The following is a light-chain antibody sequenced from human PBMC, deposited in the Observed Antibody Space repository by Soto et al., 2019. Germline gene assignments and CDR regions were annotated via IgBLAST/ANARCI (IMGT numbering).Light chain of an antibody. CDR2: DAS. Sequence: AIQLTQSPSSLSASVGDRVTITCRASQGISSALAWYQQKPGKAPKLLIYDASSLESGDPSRFSGSGSGTDFTITISSLQPEDFATYYCHQFNSYPLTFGPGTKVDIK. CDR3: HQFNSYPLT. V-gene: IGKV1-13*02. CDR1: QGISSA. J-gene: IGKJ3*01.